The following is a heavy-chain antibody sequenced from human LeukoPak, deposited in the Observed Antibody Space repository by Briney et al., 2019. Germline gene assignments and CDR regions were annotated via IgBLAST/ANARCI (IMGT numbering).Heavy chain of an antibody. V-gene: IGHV4-59*08. Sequence: SETLSLTCTVSGGSTSSYYWSWIRQPPGKGLEWIGYIYYSGSTNYNPSLKSRVTISVDTSKNQFSLKLSSVTAADTAVYYCASQYSSSSTRAFDYWGQGTLVTVSS. D-gene: IGHD6-13*01. J-gene: IGHJ4*02. CDR1: GGSTSSYY. CDR3: ASQYSSSSTRAFDY. CDR2: IYYSGST.